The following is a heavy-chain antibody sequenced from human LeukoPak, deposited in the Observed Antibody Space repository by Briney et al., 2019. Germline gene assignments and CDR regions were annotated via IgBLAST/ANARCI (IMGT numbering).Heavy chain of an antibody. J-gene: IGHJ5*02. CDR2: IIPIFGTA. CDR1: GGTFSSYA. Sequence: SVKVSCKASGGTFSSYAISWVRQAPGQGLEWMGGIIPIFGTANYAQKFQGRVTITADKSTSTAYMELSSLRSEDTAVYYCASTPPIAAAGTMFDPWGQGTLATVSS. D-gene: IGHD6-13*01. V-gene: IGHV1-69*06. CDR3: ASTPPIAAAGTMFDP.